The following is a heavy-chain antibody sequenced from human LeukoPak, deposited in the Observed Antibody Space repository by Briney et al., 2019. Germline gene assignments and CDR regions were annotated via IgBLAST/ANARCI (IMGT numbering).Heavy chain of an antibody. CDR3: ARGVGWFGYNYYYGMDV. D-gene: IGHD3-10*01. CDR1: GGSVSSGSYY. CDR2: IYYSGST. Sequence: PSETLSLTCTVSGGSVSSGSYYWSWIRQPPGKGLEWIGYIYYSGSTNYNPSLKSRVTISVDTSKNQFSLKLSSVTAADTAVYYCARGVGWFGYNYYYGMDVWGKGTTVTVSS. V-gene: IGHV4-61*01. J-gene: IGHJ6*04.